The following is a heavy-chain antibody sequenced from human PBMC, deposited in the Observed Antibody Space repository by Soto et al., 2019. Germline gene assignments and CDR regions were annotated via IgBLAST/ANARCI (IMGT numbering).Heavy chain of an antibody. CDR2: ISSSSSTI. V-gene: IGHV3-48*04. J-gene: IGHJ4*02. Sequence: AGGSLRLSCAASGFTFSSYSMNWVRQAPGKGLEWVSYISSSSSTIYYADSVKGRFTISRDNAKNSLYLQMNSLRAEDTAVYYCANGYGSTIWGQGTLVTVSS. D-gene: IGHD3-10*01. CDR1: GFTFSSYS. CDR3: ANGYGSTI.